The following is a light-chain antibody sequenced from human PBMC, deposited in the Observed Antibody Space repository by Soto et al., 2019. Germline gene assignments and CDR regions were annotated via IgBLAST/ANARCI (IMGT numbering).Light chain of an antibody. J-gene: IGLJ3*02. CDR3: FSYPSSGTRV. V-gene: IGLV2-23*01. Sequence: QSALTQPASVSGSPGQSITIYCTGTSSDVGNYNLVSWYQHHPGKAPKLMIYEGSKRPSGVSNRFSGSKSGNTASLTISGLQAEAEADYYCFSYPSSGTRVFGGGTKLTVL. CDR2: EGS. CDR1: SSDVGNYNL.